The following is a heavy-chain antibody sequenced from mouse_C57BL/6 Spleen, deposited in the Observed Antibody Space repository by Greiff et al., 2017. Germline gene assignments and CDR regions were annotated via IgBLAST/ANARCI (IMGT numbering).Heavy chain of an antibody. CDR2: IYPRSGNT. V-gene: IGHV1-81*01. CDR3: ARPGDYDVRGNAMDY. J-gene: IGHJ4*01. D-gene: IGHD2-4*01. CDR1: GYTFTSYG. Sequence: QVQLKESGAELARPGASVKLSCKASGYTFTSYGISWVKQRTGQGLEWIGEIYPRSGNTYYNEKFKGKATLTADKSSSTAYMELRSLTSEDSAVYFCARPGDYDVRGNAMDYWGQGTSVTVSS.